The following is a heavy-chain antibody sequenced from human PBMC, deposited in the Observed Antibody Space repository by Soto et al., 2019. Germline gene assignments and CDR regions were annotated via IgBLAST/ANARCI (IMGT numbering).Heavy chain of an antibody. CDR3: ARVRGRHQYFDWFYHFDY. V-gene: IGHV4-59*02. CDR2: IYYSGRS. J-gene: IGHJ4*02. D-gene: IGHD3-9*01. CDR1: GGSVGGYY. Sequence: SETLSLTCTVSGGSVGGYYWGWIRQTTGKGLEWIGYIYYSGRSRYNPSLKRRLSMSVDMTNNQVSMKLRSATAADTAVYYCARVRGRHQYFDWFYHFDYWGQGALVTVSS.